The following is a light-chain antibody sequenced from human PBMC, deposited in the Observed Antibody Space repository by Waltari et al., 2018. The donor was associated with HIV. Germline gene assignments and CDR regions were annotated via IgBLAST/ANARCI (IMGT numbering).Light chain of an antibody. CDR3: CSYAGSSTLVV. J-gene: IGLJ2*01. CDR1: SSDVGSYHL. CDR2: EGS. V-gene: IGLV2-23*01. Sequence: QSALTQPASVSGSPGQSLTISCTGTSSDVGSYHLVPSYQQHPGKAPKPLIYEGSKRPSGVSNRFSGSKSGNTASLTISGLQAEDEADYYCCSYAGSSTLVVFGGGTKLTVL.